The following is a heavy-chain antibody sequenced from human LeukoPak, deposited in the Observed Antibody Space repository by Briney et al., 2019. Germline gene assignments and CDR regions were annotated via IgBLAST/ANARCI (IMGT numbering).Heavy chain of an antibody. CDR1: GGSFSGYY. CDR2: INHSGST. CDR3: ARGIGARYCSGGSRYSGFDY. V-gene: IGHV4-34*01. D-gene: IGHD2-15*01. J-gene: IGHJ4*02. Sequence: SETLSLTCAVYGGSFSGYYWSWIRQPPGKGLEWIGEINHSGSTNYNPSLKSQVTISVDTSKNQFSLKLSSVTAADTAVYYCARGIGARYCSGGSRYSGFDYWGQGTLVTVSS.